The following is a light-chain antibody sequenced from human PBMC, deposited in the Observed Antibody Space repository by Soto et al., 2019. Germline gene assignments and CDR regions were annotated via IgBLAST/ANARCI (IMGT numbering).Light chain of an antibody. V-gene: IGKV4-1*01. CDR2: WAS. CDR1: QSLLYGSTNKNY. J-gene: IGKJ1*01. Sequence: DIVMTQSPDSLAVSLGERVTINCKSSQSLLYGSTNKNYLAWYQQKPGQPPKLLIYWASTRESGVPDRFSGSGSGTDFTLTISSLQAEDVAVYFCQQYYGAWTFGQGTKVEIK. CDR3: QQYYGAWT.